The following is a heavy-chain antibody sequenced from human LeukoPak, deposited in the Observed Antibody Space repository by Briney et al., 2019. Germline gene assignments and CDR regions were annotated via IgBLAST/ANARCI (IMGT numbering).Heavy chain of an antibody. Sequence: GGSLRLSCAASGFTFSSYWMSWVRQAPGKGLEWVANIKQDGSEKYYVDSVKGRFTISRDNAKNSLYLQMNSLRAEDTAVYYCAKDRHYDSSGLIDWGQGTLVTVSS. CDR2: IKQDGSEK. V-gene: IGHV3-7*01. CDR3: AKDRHYDSSGLID. J-gene: IGHJ4*02. D-gene: IGHD3-22*01. CDR1: GFTFSSYW.